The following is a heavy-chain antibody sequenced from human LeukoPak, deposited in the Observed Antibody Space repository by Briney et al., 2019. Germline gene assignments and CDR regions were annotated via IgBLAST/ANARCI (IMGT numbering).Heavy chain of an antibody. Sequence: SETLSLTCAVYGGSFSGYYWSWIRQPPGKGLEWIGEINHSGSTNYNPSLKSRVTISVDTSKNQFSLKLSSVTAADTAVYYCARHGIAAAGTLYNWFDPWGQGTLVTVSS. J-gene: IGHJ5*02. CDR3: ARHGIAAAGTLYNWFDP. V-gene: IGHV4-34*01. CDR1: GGSFSGYY. D-gene: IGHD6-13*01. CDR2: INHSGST.